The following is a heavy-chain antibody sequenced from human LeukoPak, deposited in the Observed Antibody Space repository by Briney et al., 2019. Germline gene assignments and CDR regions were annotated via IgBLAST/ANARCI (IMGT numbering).Heavy chain of an antibody. J-gene: IGHJ4*02. CDR1: GYTFTNYD. V-gene: IGHV1-8*03. CDR2: MNPNSGNT. D-gene: IGHD3-10*01. Sequence: ASVKVCCKTSGYTFTNYDINWVRQATGQGLEWMGWMNPNSGNTGYAQKFQGRVTITRDTSISTAYMELSSLTSEDTAVYYCARDADYYGSGNFWGQGTLVTVSS. CDR3: ARDADYYGSGNF.